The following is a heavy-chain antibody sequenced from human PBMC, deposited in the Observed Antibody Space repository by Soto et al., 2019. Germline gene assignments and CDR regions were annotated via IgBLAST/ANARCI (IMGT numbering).Heavy chain of an antibody. CDR2: IFYNGST. CDR3: ARSFYP. CDR1: GGSISHYH. J-gene: IGHJ5*02. V-gene: IGHV4-59*01. Sequence: QLQLQESGPGLVKPSETLSLTCTVSGGSISHYHWNWIRQAPGKGMEWIGYIFYNGSTHYNPSLTSRVTLSVDMSKNRLSLMLTSVTAADTAVYYCARSFYPWGQGTLVTVSS.